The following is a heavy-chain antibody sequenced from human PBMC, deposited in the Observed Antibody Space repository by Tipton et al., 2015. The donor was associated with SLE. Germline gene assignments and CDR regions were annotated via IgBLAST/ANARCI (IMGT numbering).Heavy chain of an antibody. V-gene: IGHV4-39*07. D-gene: IGHD1-26*01. J-gene: IGHJ4*02. Sequence: TLSLTCTVSGDSISSRSYYWSWIRQPPGKGLEWIGSVYHSGTTYYNPSLKSRVTISVDTSKNQFSLKLSSVIAADTAVYYCARVRDSGSPKGFDYWGQGALVTVPS. CDR2: VYHSGTT. CDR1: GDSISSRSYY. CDR3: ARVRDSGSPKGFDY.